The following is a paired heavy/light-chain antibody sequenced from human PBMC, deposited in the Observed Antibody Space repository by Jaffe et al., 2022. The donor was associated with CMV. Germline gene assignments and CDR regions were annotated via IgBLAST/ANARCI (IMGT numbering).Light chain of an antibody. Sequence: DVQMTQSPPTLSASVGERVTITCRASQSIGNWVAWYQQKPGKAPNLLIYRASNLQSGVPSRFSGTGSGTEFTLTISSLEPDDFATYYCQQCNNYSRTFGQGTKVEVK. J-gene: IGKJ1*01. V-gene: IGKV1-5*03. CDR1: QSIGNW. CDR2: RAS. CDR3: QQCNNYSRT.
Heavy chain of an antibody. Sequence: QVHLVQSGAEVKKPGASVKVSCEVSGYTLTKFSIHWVRQAPGKGLEWMGGIDPDNGKTIYAQTLRDRVTVTADTSTGTAYMELTSLRFDDTATYYCTTGPCVRGGHCYAEYFHTWGQGTLVTVSS. D-gene: IGHD2-21*02. CDR2: IDPDNGKT. CDR1: GYTLTKFS. J-gene: IGHJ1*01. V-gene: IGHV1-24*01. CDR3: TTGPCVRGGHCYAEYFHT.